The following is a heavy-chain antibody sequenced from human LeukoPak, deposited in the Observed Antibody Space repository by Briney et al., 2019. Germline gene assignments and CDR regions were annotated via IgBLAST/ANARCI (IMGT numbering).Heavy chain of an antibody. V-gene: IGHV3-23*01. Sequence: ETLSLTCTVSGGSISSYYWSWVRQAPGKGLEWVSAISGSGGSTYYADSVKGRFTISRDNSKNTLYLQMNSLRAEDTAVYYCANIAARGYWGQGTLVTVSS. J-gene: IGHJ4*02. CDR2: ISGSGGST. CDR1: GGSISSYY. D-gene: IGHD6-6*01. CDR3: ANIAARGY.